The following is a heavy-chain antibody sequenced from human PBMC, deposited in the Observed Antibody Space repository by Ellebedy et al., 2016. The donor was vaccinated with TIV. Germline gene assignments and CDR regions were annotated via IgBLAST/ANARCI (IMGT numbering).Heavy chain of an antibody. D-gene: IGHD2-21*02. CDR3: ATGNCGGDCYLIN. CDR1: GFTFSSYG. CDR2: VWYDGTDK. J-gene: IGHJ4*02. V-gene: IGHV3-33*08. Sequence: GESLKISCAASGFTFSSYGMHWVRQAPGKGLEWVALVWYDGTDKYYADSVKGRFTISRDNAKNTLYLQMNSLRPEDTGVYYCATGNCGGDCYLINWGQGTLVTVSS.